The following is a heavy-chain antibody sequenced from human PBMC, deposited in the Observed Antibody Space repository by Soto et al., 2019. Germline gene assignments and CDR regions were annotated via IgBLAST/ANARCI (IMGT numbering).Heavy chain of an antibody. CDR3: ARNGGNVVVPGAIRYDY. J-gene: IGHJ4*02. CDR2: ISSSGSTK. V-gene: IGHV3-48*03. CDR1: GFTFSSYE. D-gene: IGHD2-2*02. Sequence: LRLSCAASGFTFSSYEMNWVRQAPGKGLEWVSYISSSGSTKYYADSVKGRFTISRDNAKNSLYLQMNSLRAEDTAVYYCARNGGNVVVPGAIRYDYWGQGTLVTVSS.